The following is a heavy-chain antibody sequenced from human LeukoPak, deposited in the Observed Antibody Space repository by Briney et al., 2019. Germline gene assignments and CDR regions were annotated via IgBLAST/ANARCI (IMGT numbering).Heavy chain of an antibody. CDR3: ASSRRVPGISIGYFDY. CDR1: GGSFSGYY. J-gene: IGHJ4*02. CDR2: INHSGST. D-gene: IGHD3-10*01. Sequence: TSETLSLTCAVYGGSFSGYYWSWIRQPPGKGLEWIGEINHSGSTNYNPSLKSRVTISVDTSKKQFSLKLNSVTAADTAVYYCASSRRVPGISIGYFDYWGQGTLVTVSS. V-gene: IGHV4-34*01.